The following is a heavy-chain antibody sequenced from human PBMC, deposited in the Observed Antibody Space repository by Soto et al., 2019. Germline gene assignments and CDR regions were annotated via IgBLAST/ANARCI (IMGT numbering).Heavy chain of an antibody. D-gene: IGHD4-17*01. Sequence: SETLSLTCTVSGGSISSSSYYWGWIRQPPGKGLEWIGSIYYSGSTYYNPSLKSRVTISVDTSKNQFSLKLSSVTAADTAVYYCASSDPATATSLPCGMDVWGQGTTVTVSS. J-gene: IGHJ6*02. V-gene: IGHV4-39*01. CDR3: ASSDPATATSLPCGMDV. CDR1: GGSISSSSYY. CDR2: IYYSGST.